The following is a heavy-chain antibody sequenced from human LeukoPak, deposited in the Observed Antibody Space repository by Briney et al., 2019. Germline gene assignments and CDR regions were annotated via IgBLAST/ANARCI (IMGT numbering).Heavy chain of an antibody. Sequence: PGGSLPQTFLGTVFTYSHHPLHALRQAPGKGLEWVSAISGSGGSTYYADSVKGRFTISRDNSKDTLYMQLSSLRAEDTALYYCARVRYAWNLLIYWSQGTLVTVSS. J-gene: IGHJ4*02. D-gene: IGHD2-2*01. CDR2: ISGSGGST. CDR1: VFTYSHHP. V-gene: IGHV3-23*01. CDR3: ARVRYAWNLLIY.